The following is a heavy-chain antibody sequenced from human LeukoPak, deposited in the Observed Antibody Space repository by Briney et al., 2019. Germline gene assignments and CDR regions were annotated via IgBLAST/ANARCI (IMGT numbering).Heavy chain of an antibody. V-gene: IGHV3-23*01. CDR3: AKRGGVIRGILVGFHKEALYFDS. D-gene: IGHD2-8*02. Sequence: GGSLRLSCAASGFTVSSNYMSWVRQAPGKGLEWVAGMSDSGGTTNYADSVKGRFTIATDNPKNQLYLQMNSLGAEGTALYFCAKRGGVIRGILVGFHKEALYFDSWGQGALVTVPS. J-gene: IGHJ4*02. CDR2: MSDSGGTT. CDR1: GFTVSSNY.